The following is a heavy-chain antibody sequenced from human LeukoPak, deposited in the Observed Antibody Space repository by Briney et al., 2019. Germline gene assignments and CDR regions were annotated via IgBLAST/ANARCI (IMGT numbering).Heavy chain of an antibody. CDR3: AREGYSSSQYNWFDP. J-gene: IGHJ5*02. D-gene: IGHD6-13*01. Sequence: ASVKVSYKASGYTFTSYYMHWVRQAPGQGLEWMGIINPSGGSTSYAQKFQGRVTMTRDTSTSTVYMELSSLRSEDTAVYYCAREGYSSSQYNWFDPWGQGTLVTVSS. V-gene: IGHV1-46*01. CDR1: GYTFTSYY. CDR2: INPSGGST.